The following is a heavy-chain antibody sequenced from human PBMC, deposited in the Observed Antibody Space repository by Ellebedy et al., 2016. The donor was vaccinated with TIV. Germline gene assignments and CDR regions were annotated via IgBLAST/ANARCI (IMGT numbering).Heavy chain of an antibody. CDR1: GFTFDDYT. CDR2: INWDGGST. J-gene: IGHJ6*02. D-gene: IGHD3-10*01. V-gene: IGHV3-43*01. Sequence: PGGSLRLSCAASGFTFDDYTMHWVRQSPGKGLEWVSLINWDGGSTYYADSVKGRFTISRDNSKNSLYLQMNSLRTEDTALYYCAKGDYYGSGDDHYYGMDVWGQGTTVTVSS. CDR3: AKGDYYGSGDDHYYGMDV.